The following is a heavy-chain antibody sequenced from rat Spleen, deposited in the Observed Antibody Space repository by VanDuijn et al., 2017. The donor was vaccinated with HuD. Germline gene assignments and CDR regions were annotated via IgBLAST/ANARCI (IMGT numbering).Heavy chain of an antibody. Sequence: EVQLVESGGGLVQPGRSLKLSCVASGFTFSRYWMYWVRQAPGKGLEWVASITNTGGGNNYYLDSVTGRFTISRHNTQNTLYLQMNSLRSENTATYYCARHVELQDVMDAWGQGASVTVSS. CDR2: ITNTGGGNN. D-gene: IGHD1-8*01. CDR3: ARHVELQDVMDA. CDR1: GFTFSRYW. J-gene: IGHJ4*01. V-gene: IGHV5-58*01.